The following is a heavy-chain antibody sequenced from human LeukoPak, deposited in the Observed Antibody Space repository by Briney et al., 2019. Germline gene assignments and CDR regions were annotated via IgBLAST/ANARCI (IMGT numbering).Heavy chain of an antibody. J-gene: IGHJ6*03. CDR1: GFTFSSSG. CDR2: ISGSGNYA. D-gene: IGHD3-3*01. CDR3: AKYYDFWSGYSQHYYYMDV. Sequence: GGSLRLSCAASGFTFSSSGMSWVRQAPGKGLDWVSVISGSGNYAYYADSVKGRFTISRDNSKNTLYLQMNSLRAEDTAVYYCAKYYDFWSGYSQHYYYMDVWGKGTTVTVSS. V-gene: IGHV3-23*01.